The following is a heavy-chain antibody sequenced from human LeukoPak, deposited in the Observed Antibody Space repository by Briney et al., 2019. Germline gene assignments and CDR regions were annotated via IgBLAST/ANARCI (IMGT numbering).Heavy chain of an antibody. CDR2: INPSGGST. CDR3: ARAVEALAVTTYFQH. J-gene: IGHJ1*01. V-gene: IGHV1-46*01. Sequence: ASVKVSCKASGYTFTSYYMHWVRQGPGQGLERMGIINPSGGSTSYAQKFQGRVTMTRYTSTSTVYMELSSLRSEDTAVYYCARAVEALAVTTYFQHWGQGTLVTVSS. D-gene: IGHD4-17*01. CDR1: GYTFTSYY.